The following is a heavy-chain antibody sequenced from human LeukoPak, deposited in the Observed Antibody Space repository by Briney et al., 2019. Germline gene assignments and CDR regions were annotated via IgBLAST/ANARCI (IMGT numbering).Heavy chain of an antibody. CDR2: ISNDGNTK. J-gene: IGHJ4*02. CDR1: GFTFSTYS. Sequence: PGGSLRLSCAASGFTFSTYSMHWVRQAPGKGLEWITVISNDGNTKFYADSVKGRFTISRDNSKKTLYLQMNSLTPEDTALCYCGGDLGRFSTGWVSAPFCGHWGQGTLVTVSS. D-gene: IGHD6-19*01. CDR3: GGDLGRFSTGWVSAPFCGH. V-gene: IGHV3-30-3*01.